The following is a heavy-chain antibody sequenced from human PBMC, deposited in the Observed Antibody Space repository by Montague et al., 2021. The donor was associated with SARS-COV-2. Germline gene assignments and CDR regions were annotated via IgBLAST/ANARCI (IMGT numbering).Heavy chain of an antibody. CDR3: ARGVDI. Sequence: SETLSLTCAVFGESFSGYYWSWIRQPPGKGLEWIGEINHSGSTNYNPSLKSRVTISVDTSKIQFSLKVTSVTAADTAVYYCARGVDIWGQGTMVTVSS. V-gene: IGHV4-34*01. CDR1: GESFSGYY. CDR2: INHSGST. J-gene: IGHJ3*02.